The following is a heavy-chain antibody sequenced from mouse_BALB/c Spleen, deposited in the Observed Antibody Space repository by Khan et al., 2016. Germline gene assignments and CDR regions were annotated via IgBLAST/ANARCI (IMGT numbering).Heavy chain of an antibody. D-gene: IGHD2-4*01. V-gene: IGHV14-3*02. Sequence: VQLKQSGAELVKPGASVKLSCTAPGFNIKDTYIHWVIQRPEQGLEWIGRVYPADGNTKYDPKFQGKATITADTSSNTAYLQLSSLTSEDTAVCYRSRGLITSEDYWGQSSTLTVTS. CDR3: SRGLITSEDY. CDR2: VYPADGNT. J-gene: IGHJ2*01. CDR1: GFNIKDTY.